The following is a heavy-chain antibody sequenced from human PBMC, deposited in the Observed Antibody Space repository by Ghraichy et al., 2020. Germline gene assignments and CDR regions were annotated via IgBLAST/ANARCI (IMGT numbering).Heavy chain of an antibody. Sequence: GGSLRLSCAASGFTFSSYEMDWVRQAPGKGLEWVSSISINGRTTYYADSVKGRFTISRDNAKNTLYLQMNSLRAEDTAVYYCAKEGRVVAGTGWFDPWGQGTLVTVSS. CDR3: AKEGRVVAGTGWFDP. J-gene: IGHJ5*02. CDR1: GFTFSSYE. V-gene: IGHV3-48*03. CDR2: ISINGRTT. D-gene: IGHD6-19*01.